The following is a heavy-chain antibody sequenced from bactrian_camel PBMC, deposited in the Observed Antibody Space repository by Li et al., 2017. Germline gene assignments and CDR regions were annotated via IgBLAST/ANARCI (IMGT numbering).Heavy chain of an antibody. CDR3: ATWLGSFCSRSYRDDWWGGVHDRGY. V-gene: IGHV3S53*01. J-gene: IGHJ4*01. Sequence: HVQLVESGGGSVQVGGSQTLSCEASGYSVSKGYMAWFRQAPGKEREGVAAIDTTGMPTYTYSVKDRFTISKDNVKNTLYLQMNSLGVDDTAMYYCATWLGSFCSRSYRDDWWGGVHDRGYWGQGTQVTVS. CDR2: IDTTGMP. D-gene: IGHD2*01. CDR1: GYSVSKGY.